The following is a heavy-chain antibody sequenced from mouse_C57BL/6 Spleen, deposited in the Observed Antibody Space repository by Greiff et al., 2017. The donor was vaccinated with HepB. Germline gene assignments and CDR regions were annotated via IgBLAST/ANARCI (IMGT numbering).Heavy chain of an antibody. CDR2: ISDGGSYT. CDR1: GFTFSSYA. D-gene: IGHD2-5*01. Sequence: EVKLMESGGGLVKPGGSLKLSCAASGFTFSSYAMSWVRQTPEKRLEWVATISDGGSYTYYPDNVKGRFTISRDNAKNNLYLQMSHLKSEDTAMYYCAREKDYYSNYGYYAMDYWGQGTSVTVSS. J-gene: IGHJ4*01. V-gene: IGHV5-4*01. CDR3: AREKDYYSNYGYYAMDY.